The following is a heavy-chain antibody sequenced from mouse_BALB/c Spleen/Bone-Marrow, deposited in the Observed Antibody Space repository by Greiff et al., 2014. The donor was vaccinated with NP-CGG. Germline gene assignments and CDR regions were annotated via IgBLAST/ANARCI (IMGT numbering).Heavy chain of an antibody. Sequence: DVMLVESGGGLVQPGGSRKLSCAASGFTFSSFGMRWVRQAPEKGLEWVAYISSGSSTIYYADTVKGRFTISRDNPKNTLFLQMTSLRSEDTAMYYCARDEDYAMDYWGQGTSVTVSS. V-gene: IGHV5-17*02. CDR3: ARDEDYAMDY. J-gene: IGHJ4*01. CDR2: ISSGSSTI. CDR1: GFTFSSFG.